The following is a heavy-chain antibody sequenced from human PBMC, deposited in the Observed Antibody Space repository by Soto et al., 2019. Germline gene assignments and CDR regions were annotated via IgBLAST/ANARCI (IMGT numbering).Heavy chain of an antibody. J-gene: IGHJ6*02. CDR2: IIPIFGAA. D-gene: IGHD3-3*01. CDR1: GGTFSSYA. CDR3: GKWSGYRKPYYYYYYGMDV. Sequence: GASVKVSCKASGGTFSSYAISWVRQAPGQGLEWMGGIIPIFGAANYAQKFQGRVTITADESTSTAYMELSSLRSEDTAVYYCGKWSGYRKPYYYYYYGMDVWGQGTTVTVSS. V-gene: IGHV1-69*13.